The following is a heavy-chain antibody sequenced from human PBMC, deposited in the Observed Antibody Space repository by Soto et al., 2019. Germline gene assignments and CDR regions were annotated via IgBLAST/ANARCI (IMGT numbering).Heavy chain of an antibody. CDR1: GGSFSGYY. V-gene: IGHV4-34*01. Sequence: SETLSLTCAVYGGSFSGYYWSWIRQPPGKGLEWIGEINHSGSTNYNPSLKSRVTISVDTSKNQFSLKLSSVTAADTAVYYCARDVLYYYGSGSYGHWGQGTLVTVSS. CDR2: INHSGST. CDR3: ARDVLYYYGSGSYGH. J-gene: IGHJ4*02. D-gene: IGHD3-10*01.